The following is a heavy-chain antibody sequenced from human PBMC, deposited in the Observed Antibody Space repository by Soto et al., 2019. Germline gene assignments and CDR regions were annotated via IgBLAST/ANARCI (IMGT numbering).Heavy chain of an antibody. CDR2: IIPIFGTA. Sequence: GASEKVSCKDSGGTFSSYAISWVRQARGQGLEWMGGIIPIFGTANYAQKFQGRVTITADESTSTAYMELSSLRPEDTAVYYCARRGGGYSSSSADWFDPWGQGTLVTVSS. D-gene: IGHD6-6*01. CDR3: ARRGGGYSSSSADWFDP. CDR1: GGTFSSYA. J-gene: IGHJ5*02. V-gene: IGHV1-69*13.